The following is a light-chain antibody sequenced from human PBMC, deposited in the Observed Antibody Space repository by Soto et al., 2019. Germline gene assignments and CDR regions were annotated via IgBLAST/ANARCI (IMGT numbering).Light chain of an antibody. CDR2: DVS. V-gene: IGLV2-11*01. CDR1: SSDVGYYNY. J-gene: IGLJ2*01. CDR3: CSYAGSYTLA. Sequence: QSALTQPRSVSGSPGQSVTISCTGTSSDVGYYNYVSWYQQHPGKAPKRMIYDVSKRPSGVPDRFSGSKSGNTASLTISGLQAEDEADYYCCSYAGSYTLAFGGGTKVTVL.